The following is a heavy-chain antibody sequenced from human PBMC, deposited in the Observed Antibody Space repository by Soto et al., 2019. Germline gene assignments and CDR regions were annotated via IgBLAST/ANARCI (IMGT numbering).Heavy chain of an antibody. Sequence: VASVKVSCKASGYTFTSYGISWVRQAPGQGLEWMGWISAYNGNTNYAQKLQGRVTMTTDTSTSTAYMELRSLRSDDTAVYYCARAAGGYSSSSRRIANWFDPWGQGTLVTVSS. V-gene: IGHV1-18*04. CDR3: ARAAGGYSSSSRRIANWFDP. CDR2: ISAYNGNT. CDR1: GYTFTSYG. D-gene: IGHD6-6*01. J-gene: IGHJ5*02.